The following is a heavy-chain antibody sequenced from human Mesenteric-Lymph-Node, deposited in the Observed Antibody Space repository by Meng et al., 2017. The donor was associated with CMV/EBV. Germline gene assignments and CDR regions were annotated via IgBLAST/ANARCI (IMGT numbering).Heavy chain of an antibody. J-gene: IGHJ1*01. V-gene: IGHV6-1*01. CDR2: TYYRSKWYN. Sequence: SQTLSLTCVISGDSVSSNSATWNWIRQSPSRGLEWLGRTYYRSKWYNDYAVSVRSRITINPDTSKNQFSLQLNSVTPEDTAVYYCVGVPFIAAAGTPEYFHHWGQGTLVTVSS. CDR3: VGVPFIAAAGTPEYFHH. D-gene: IGHD6-13*01. CDR1: GDSVSSNSAT.